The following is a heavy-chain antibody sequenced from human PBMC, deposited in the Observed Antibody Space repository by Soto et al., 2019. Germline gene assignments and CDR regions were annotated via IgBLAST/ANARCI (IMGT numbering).Heavy chain of an antibody. CDR3: ATSYGSGSQAFDY. CDR1: GDTFNYYT. V-gene: IGHV1-69*02. D-gene: IGHD3-10*01. Sequence: QVQLVHSGAAVKKPGSSVKVSCQASGDTFNYYTINWLRQAPGLGLEWMGRTIPMIIMSNYAQKFQGRLSIIVDKSASTAYMELSSLGSEDTAIYYCATSYGSGSQAFDYWGQGALVTVSS. J-gene: IGHJ4*02. CDR2: TIPMIIMS.